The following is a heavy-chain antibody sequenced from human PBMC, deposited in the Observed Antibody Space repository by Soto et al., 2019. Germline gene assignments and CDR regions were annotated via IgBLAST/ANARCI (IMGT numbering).Heavy chain of an antibody. CDR3: AKYDGGLGNFDY. CDR1: GFTFSSYA. Sequence: EVQLLESGGGLVQPGGSLRLSCAASGFTFSSYAMSWVRQAPGKGLEWVSAISGSGGSTYYADSVKGRFTISRDNSKNALYRQMNSLRAEDTAVYYCAKYDGGLGNFDYWGQGTLVTVSS. J-gene: IGHJ4*02. V-gene: IGHV3-23*01. D-gene: IGHD4-17*01. CDR2: ISGSGGST.